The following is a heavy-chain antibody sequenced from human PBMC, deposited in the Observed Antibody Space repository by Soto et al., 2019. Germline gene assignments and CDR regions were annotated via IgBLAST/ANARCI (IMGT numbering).Heavy chain of an antibody. CDR1: GYTFTSYH. CDR2: ISAYNTNT. V-gene: IGHV1-18*01. D-gene: IGHD4-4*01. Sequence: QVQLVQSGAEVKKPGASVKVSCKTSGYTFTSYHISWVRQAPGQGLDWMGWISAYNTNTNYAQKFQGRVTMTPDTLTGTINMELRSLRSEDTAGYYWARDTPPTDYWGQGTLVTVSS. J-gene: IGHJ4*02. CDR3: ARDTPPTDY.